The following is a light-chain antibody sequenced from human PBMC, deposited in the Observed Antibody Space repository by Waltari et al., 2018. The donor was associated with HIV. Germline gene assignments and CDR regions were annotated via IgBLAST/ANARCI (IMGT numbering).Light chain of an antibody. J-gene: IGLJ2*01. CDR3: SSYTSSSTLV. V-gene: IGLV2-14*01. CDR2: EVR. Sequence: QSALTQPASVSGSPGQSITIPCTGTSSDVGGYNYVPWYQQHPGKAPKLMIYEVRNRPSGVSNRFSGSKSGNTASLTISGLQAEDEADYYCSSYTSSSTLVFGGGTKLTVL. CDR1: SSDVGGYNY.